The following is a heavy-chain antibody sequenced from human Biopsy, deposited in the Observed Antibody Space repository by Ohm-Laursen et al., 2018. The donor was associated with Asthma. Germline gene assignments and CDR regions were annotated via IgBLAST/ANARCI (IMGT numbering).Heavy chain of an antibody. CDR3: AKELFPGWELRRGPDS. J-gene: IGHJ4*02. Sequence: SLRLSCTASGFAVSRDHTFWVRQAPGKGLEWVSVIYSGGTSHTADSVRGRFTISRDYSKNTLYLQMHSLRAEDTAVYYCAKELFPGWELRRGPDSWGQGTLVTVSS. D-gene: IGHD1-26*01. CDR2: IYSGGTS. V-gene: IGHV3-53*01. CDR1: GFAVSRDH.